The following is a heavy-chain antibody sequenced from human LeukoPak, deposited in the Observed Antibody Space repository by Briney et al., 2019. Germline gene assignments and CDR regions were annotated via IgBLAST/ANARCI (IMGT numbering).Heavy chain of an antibody. CDR3: AKVARSLTTIDY. D-gene: IGHD4-17*01. Sequence: GGSLRLSCAASGFTFSSYAMSWVRQAPGKGLEWVSGIGGSGGSTYYADSVKGRCTISRDNSKNTLCLQMNSLRAEDTALYYCAKVARSLTTIDYWGQGTLVTVSS. V-gene: IGHV3-23*01. J-gene: IGHJ4*02. CDR1: GFTFSSYA. CDR2: IGGSGGST.